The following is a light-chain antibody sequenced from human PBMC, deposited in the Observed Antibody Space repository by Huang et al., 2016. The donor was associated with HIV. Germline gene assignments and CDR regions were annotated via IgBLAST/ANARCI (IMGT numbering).Light chain of an antibody. V-gene: IGKV2-30*01. CDR2: KVS. J-gene: IGKJ4*02. CDR1: EILLSNDCNIY. CDR3: QQAYRAAGT. Sequence: TQPPPPLPVTLGRPAFKTCNTNEILLSNDCNIYLHWYQQRPGHSPRLLIYKVSNRDTGVPDRFSAGGSETDFTLRISGLEAEDVGDYYCQQAYRAAGTFGRGTRVEIK.